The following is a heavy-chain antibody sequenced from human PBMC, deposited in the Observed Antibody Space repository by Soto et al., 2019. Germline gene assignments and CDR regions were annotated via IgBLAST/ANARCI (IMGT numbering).Heavy chain of an antibody. V-gene: IGHV5-51*01. CDR3: ARRHDGITGTTRAFDI. Sequence: GESLKISCKGSGYSFTSYWIGWVRQMPGKGLEWMGIIYPGDSDTRYSPSFQGQVTISADKSISTAYLQWSSLKASDTAMYYCARRHDGITGTTRAFDIWGQGTMVTVSS. J-gene: IGHJ3*02. CDR1: GYSFTSYW. D-gene: IGHD1-7*01. CDR2: IYPGDSDT.